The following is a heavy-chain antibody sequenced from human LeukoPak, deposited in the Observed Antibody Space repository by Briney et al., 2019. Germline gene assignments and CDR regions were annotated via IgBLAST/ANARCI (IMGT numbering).Heavy chain of an antibody. D-gene: IGHD6-13*01. J-gene: IGHJ4*02. V-gene: IGHV1-8*01. CDR3: ARGRPGLASAGTYDF. CDR1: GYTFTSSD. Sequence: AASVKVSCKASGYTFTSSDINWVRQAPGQGLEWMGWMNPNSGKTGSARKFRGRVAMTKNISISTAYIEVSSLGYEDTATYYCARGRPGLASAGTYDFWGQGTLITVSS. CDR2: MNPNSGKT.